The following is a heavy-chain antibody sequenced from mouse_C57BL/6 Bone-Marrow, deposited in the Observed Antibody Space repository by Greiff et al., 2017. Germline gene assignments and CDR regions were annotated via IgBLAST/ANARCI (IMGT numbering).Heavy chain of an antibody. D-gene: IGHD1-1*01. V-gene: IGHV1-81*01. CDR1: GYTFTSYG. Sequence: QESGAELARPGASVKLSCKASGYTFTSYGISWVKQRTGQGLEWIGEIYPRSGNTYYNEKFKGKATLTADKSSSTAYMELRSLTSEDSAVYFCAREGMGLRLYAMDYWGQGTSVTVSS. J-gene: IGHJ4*01. CDR2: IYPRSGNT. CDR3: AREGMGLRLYAMDY.